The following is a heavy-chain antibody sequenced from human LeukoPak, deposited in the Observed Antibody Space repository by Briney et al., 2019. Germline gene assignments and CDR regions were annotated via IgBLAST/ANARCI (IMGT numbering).Heavy chain of an antibody. D-gene: IGHD2-2*03. J-gene: IGHJ4*02. CDR3: ARGSRWITRQFDY. Sequence: QSGGSLRLSCAASGFTFSSYAMHWVRQAPGKGLEWVAVISYDGSNKYYADSVKGRFTISRDNSKNTLYLQMNSLRAEDTAVYYCARGSRWITRQFDYWGQGTLVTVSS. V-gene: IGHV3-30*04. CDR1: GFTFSSYA. CDR2: ISYDGSNK.